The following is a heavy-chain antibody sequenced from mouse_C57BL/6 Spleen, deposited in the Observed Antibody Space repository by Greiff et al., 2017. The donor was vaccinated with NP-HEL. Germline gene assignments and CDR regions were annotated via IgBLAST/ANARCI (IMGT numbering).Heavy chain of an antibody. CDR1: GFSLTSYG. V-gene: IGHV2-2*01. CDR2: IWSGGST. D-gene: IGHD2-2*01. J-gene: IGHJ4*01. Sequence: QVQLKQSGPGLVQPSQSLSITCTVSGFSLTSYGVHWVRQSPGKGLEWLGVIWSGGSTDYNAAFISRLSISKDNSKSQVFFKMNSLQADDTAIYYCAGLRREEVYYAMDYWGQGTSVTVSS. CDR3: AGLRREEVYYAMDY.